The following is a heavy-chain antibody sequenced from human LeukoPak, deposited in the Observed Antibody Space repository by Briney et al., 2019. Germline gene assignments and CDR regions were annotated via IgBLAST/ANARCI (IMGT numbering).Heavy chain of an antibody. CDR3: ARDSLYCSSTSCPTYYYYGMDV. J-gene: IGHJ6*02. D-gene: IGHD2-2*01. CDR2: ITTSDGNT. V-gene: IGHV3-23*01. CDR1: GFTFSSYT. Sequence: PGGSLRLSCAASGFTFSSYTMSWVRQAPGKGLEWVSTITTSDGNTYYADSVKGRFTVSRDNSKNTLFLQMNSLRAEDTAVYYCARDSLYCSSTSCPTYYYYGMDVWGQGTTVTVSS.